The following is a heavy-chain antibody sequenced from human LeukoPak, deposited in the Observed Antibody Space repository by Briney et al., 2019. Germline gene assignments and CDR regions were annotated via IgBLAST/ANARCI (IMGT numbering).Heavy chain of an antibody. Sequence: SGGSLRLSCAASGFTFSSYAMHWVRQAPGKGLEWVAVISYDGGNKYYADSVKGRFTISRDNSKNTLYLQMNSLRAEDTAVYYCARGSYAHSYGMDVWGQGTTVTVSS. CDR2: ISYDGGNK. CDR3: ARGSYAHSYGMDV. V-gene: IGHV3-30-3*01. D-gene: IGHD1-26*01. J-gene: IGHJ6*02. CDR1: GFTFSSYA.